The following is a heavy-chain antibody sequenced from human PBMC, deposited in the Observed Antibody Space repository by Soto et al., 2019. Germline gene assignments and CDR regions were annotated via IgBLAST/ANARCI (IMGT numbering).Heavy chain of an antibody. V-gene: IGHV1-18*01. CDR1: GYTFTNFG. CDR3: GRAPQDYHLLGRPYFYIDV. CDR2: ISVKNGNT. J-gene: IGHJ6*03. D-gene: IGHD4-17*01. Sequence: QVQLEQSGDEVKKPGASVKVSCKASGYTFTNFGISWVRQAPGQGLEWMGWISVKNGNTKYAQSRPGRVSVTTDTPTNTAYMELRSLRSDDTAVFYCGRAPQDYHLLGRPYFYIDVCGQGTTVIVSS.